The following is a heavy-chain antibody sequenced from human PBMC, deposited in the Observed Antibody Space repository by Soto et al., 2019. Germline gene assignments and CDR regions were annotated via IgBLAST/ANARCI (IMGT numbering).Heavy chain of an antibody. J-gene: IGHJ6*02. CDR2: IKQDGSEK. V-gene: IGHV3-7*03. D-gene: IGHD3-3*01. CDR1: GFTFSSYW. CDR3: ARVAHHYDFWSGYYTPGYYYYGMDV. Sequence: GGSLRLSCAASGFTFSSYWMSWVRQAPGKGPEWVANIKQDGSEKYYVDSVKGRFTISRDNAKNSLYLQMNSLRAEDTAVYYCARVAHHYDFWSGYYTPGYYYYGMDVWGQGTTVTVSS.